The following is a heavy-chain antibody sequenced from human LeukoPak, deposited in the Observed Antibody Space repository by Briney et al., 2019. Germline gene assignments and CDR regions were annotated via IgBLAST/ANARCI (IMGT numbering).Heavy chain of an antibody. CDR3: LNEHGG. CDR1: GYTFTGSY. CDR2: ISPASGAT. J-gene: IGHJ4*02. Sequence: GASVRVSFKASGYTFTGSYMHWGRQAPGQGFEWIGWISPASGATNYAQNFQGRVTLTTDTSITTAYMELSSLTSDDSASYYCLNEHGGWGQGTPVTVSS. D-gene: IGHD1-1*01. V-gene: IGHV1-2*02.